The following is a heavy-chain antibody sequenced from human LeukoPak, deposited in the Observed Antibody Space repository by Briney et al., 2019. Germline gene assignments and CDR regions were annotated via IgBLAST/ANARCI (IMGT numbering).Heavy chain of an antibody. Sequence: PGRSLRLSCAASGFTFDDYAMHWVRQAPGKGLEWVSGISWNSGSIGYADSVKGRFTISRDNAKNSLYLQMNSLRAEDTALYYCAKDKEYGSGSYDAFDIWGQGTMVTVSS. CDR1: GFTFDDYA. J-gene: IGHJ3*02. CDR2: ISWNSGSI. D-gene: IGHD3-10*01. CDR3: AKDKEYGSGSYDAFDI. V-gene: IGHV3-9*01.